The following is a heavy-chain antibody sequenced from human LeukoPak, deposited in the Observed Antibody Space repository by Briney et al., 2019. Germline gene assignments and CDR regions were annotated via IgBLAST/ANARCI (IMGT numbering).Heavy chain of an antibody. V-gene: IGHV3-13*01. D-gene: IGHD2/OR15-2a*01. J-gene: IGHJ5*02. CDR2: IGTAGDT. Sequence: GGSLRLSCAASGFTFSSYDMHWVRQATGKGLEWVSAIGTAGDTYYPGSVKGRFTISRDNAKNTLSLQMNSLSAEDTAVYYCARSNYDSTTFYYHLDLWGQGTLVTVSS. CDR1: GFTFSSYD. CDR3: ARSNYDSTTFYYHLDL.